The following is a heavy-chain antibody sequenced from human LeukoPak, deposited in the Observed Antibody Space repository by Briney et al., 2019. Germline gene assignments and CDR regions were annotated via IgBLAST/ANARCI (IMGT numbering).Heavy chain of an antibody. D-gene: IGHD2/OR15-2a*01. CDR2: INHSGST. V-gene: IGHV4-34*01. CDR1: GGSFSGYY. CDR3: ARSNNQSKYRIPGGNWFDP. J-gene: IGHJ5*02. Sequence: SETLSLTCAVYGGSFSGYYWSWIRQPPGKGLEWIGEINHSGSTNYNLSLKSRVTISVDTSKNQFSLKLSSVTAADTAVYYCARSNNQSKYRIPGGNWFDPWGQGTLVTVSS.